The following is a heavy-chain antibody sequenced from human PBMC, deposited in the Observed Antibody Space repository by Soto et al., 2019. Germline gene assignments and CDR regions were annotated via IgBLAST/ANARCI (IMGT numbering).Heavy chain of an antibody. D-gene: IGHD2-15*01. J-gene: IGHJ5*02. CDR3: ARDVHCSGGRCYDCFDP. CDR2: ISTYNDKR. V-gene: IGHV1-18*01. CDR1: GYTFPSYG. Sequence: QVQLVQSGADVKKPGASVKVSCKASGYTFPSYGIIWVRQAPGQGLEWMGWISTYNDKRAYAQKLQGRVTMTTDTSTSTAYRELRSLRSDDTALYYCARDVHCSGGRCYDCFDPWGQGTLVTVSS.